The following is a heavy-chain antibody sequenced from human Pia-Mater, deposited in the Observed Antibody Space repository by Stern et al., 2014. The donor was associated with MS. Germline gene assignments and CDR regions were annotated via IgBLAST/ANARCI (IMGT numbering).Heavy chain of an antibody. CDR3: ARGPLSYGYRWFDP. CDR1: GGSISSGGYY. J-gene: IGHJ5*02. CDR2: NSYGGST. D-gene: IGHD5-18*01. V-gene: IGHV4-31*03. Sequence: VQLVESGPGLVKPSQTLSLTCTVSGGSISSGGYYWSWIRQHPGKGLEWIGVNSYGGSTYYNPSLKSRVTISVDTSKNQFSLKLSSVTAADTAVYYCARGPLSYGYRWFDPWGQGTLVTVSS.